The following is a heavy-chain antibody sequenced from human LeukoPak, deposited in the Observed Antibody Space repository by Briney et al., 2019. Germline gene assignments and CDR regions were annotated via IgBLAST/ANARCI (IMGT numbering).Heavy chain of an antibody. V-gene: IGHV4-61*02. CDR2: IYTSGGT. Sequence: SQTLSLTCTVSGGSINTDTYYWTWIRQPAGKGLEWIGLIYTSGGTNYNPSLKSRVTISVDTSKNQFFLKLTSVTAADTAMYYCAKEFAPWGQGTLVTVSS. CDR1: GGSINTDTYY. J-gene: IGHJ5*02. CDR3: AKEFAP.